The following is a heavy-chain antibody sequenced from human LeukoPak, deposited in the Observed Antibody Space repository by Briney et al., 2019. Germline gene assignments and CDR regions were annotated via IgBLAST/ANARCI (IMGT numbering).Heavy chain of an antibody. D-gene: IGHD4-23*01. CDR1: GGSISSYY. J-gene: IGHJ4*02. Sequence: SETLSLTCTVSGGSISSYYWSWIRQPPGKGLEWIGYIYYSGSTNYNPSLKSRVTISVDTSKNQFSLNLSSVTAADTAVYYCLYGGNSGDWVYWGQGTLVTVSS. V-gene: IGHV4-59*12. CDR2: IYYSGST. CDR3: LYGGNSGDWVY.